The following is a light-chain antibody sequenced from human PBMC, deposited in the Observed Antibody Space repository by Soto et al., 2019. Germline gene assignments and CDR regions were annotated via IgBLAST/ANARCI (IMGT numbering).Light chain of an antibody. CDR1: QSLTNN. CDR3: QQYNNWPRT. J-gene: IGKJ5*01. V-gene: IGKV3D-15*01. CDR2: GAS. Sequence: EIVLTQSPDTLSLSPGARAPLSCRASQSLTNNYFAWSQQKPGQAPRFLIYGASSRATGIPDRFSGSGSGTEFTLTISSLQSEDFAVYYCQQYNNWPRTFGQGTRLEIK.